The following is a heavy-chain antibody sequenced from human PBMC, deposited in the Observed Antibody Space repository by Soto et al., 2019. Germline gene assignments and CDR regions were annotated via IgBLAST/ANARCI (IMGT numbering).Heavy chain of an antibody. D-gene: IGHD6-13*01. Sequence: SSETLSLTCAVSGGSITSGGYYWSWIRQHPGKGLEWIGYIYYSGSTYYNPSLKSRVTISVDTSKNQFSLELSSVTAADTAVYYCARGVGSWYGYWGQGTLVTVSS. CDR2: IYYSGST. V-gene: IGHV4-31*11. CDR1: GGSITSGGYY. J-gene: IGHJ4*02. CDR3: ARGVGSWYGY.